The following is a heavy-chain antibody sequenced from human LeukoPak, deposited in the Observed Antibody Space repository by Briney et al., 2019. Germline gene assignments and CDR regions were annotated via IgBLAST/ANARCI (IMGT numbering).Heavy chain of an antibody. J-gene: IGHJ4*02. CDR2: IYYSGST. CDR3: ARVQRVFYYGFPLSYFDY. D-gene: IGHD3-10*01. Sequence: SETLSLTCTVSGGSISSSSYYWGWIRQPPGKGLEWIGSIYYSGSTYYTPSLKSRVTISLGTSKNQFSLKLSSVTAADTAVYYCARVQRVFYYGFPLSYFDYWGQGTLVTVSS. CDR1: GGSISSSSYY. V-gene: IGHV4-39*07.